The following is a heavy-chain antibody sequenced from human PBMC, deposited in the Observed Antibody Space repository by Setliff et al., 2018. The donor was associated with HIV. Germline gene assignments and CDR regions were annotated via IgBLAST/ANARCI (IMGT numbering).Heavy chain of an antibody. V-gene: IGHV4-59*12. J-gene: IGHJ4*02. CDR1: GGSISSYY. D-gene: IGHD4-17*01. Sequence: SETLSLTCTVSGGSISSYYWSWIRQPPGKGLEWIGYIYYSGSTNYSPSLKSRVTISVDTSNNQISLRLSSVTAADTAMYYCVRDDYGYNGKGFDYWGPGTLVTVSS. CDR2: IYYSGST. CDR3: VRDDYGYNGKGFDY.